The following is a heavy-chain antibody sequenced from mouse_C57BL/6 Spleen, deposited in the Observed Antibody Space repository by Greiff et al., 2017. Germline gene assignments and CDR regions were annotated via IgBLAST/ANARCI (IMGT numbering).Heavy chain of an antibody. Sequence: QVQLQQSGPGLVAPSQSLSITCTVSGFSLTSYGVDWVRQPPGKGLEWLGVIWGGGSTNYNSALMSRLSISKDNSKSQVFLKMNSLQTDDTAMYYCANHSDDYDSHYYAMDYWGQGTSVTVSS. CDR2: IWGGGST. CDR3: ANHSDDYDSHYYAMDY. D-gene: IGHD2-4*01. CDR1: GFSLTSYG. J-gene: IGHJ4*01. V-gene: IGHV2-9*01.